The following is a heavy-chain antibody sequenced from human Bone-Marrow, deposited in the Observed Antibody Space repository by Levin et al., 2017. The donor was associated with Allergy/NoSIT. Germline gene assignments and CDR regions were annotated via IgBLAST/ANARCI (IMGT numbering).Heavy chain of an antibody. D-gene: IGHD2-8*01. V-gene: IGHV3-73*01. Sequence: GGSLRLSCAASGFTFSGSAMHWVRQASGKGLEWVGRIRSKANSYATAYAASVKGRFTISRDDSKNTAYLQMNSLKTEDTAVYYCQVKDIVLMVYASYYYYGMDVWGQGTTVTVSS. CDR2: IRSKANSYAT. CDR3: QVKDIVLMVYASYYYYGMDV. J-gene: IGHJ6*02. CDR1: GFTFSGSA.